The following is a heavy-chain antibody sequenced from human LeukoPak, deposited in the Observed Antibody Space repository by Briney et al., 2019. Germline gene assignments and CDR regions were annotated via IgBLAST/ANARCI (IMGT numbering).Heavy chain of an antibody. CDR1: GFTFSSYS. D-gene: IGHD1-26*01. Sequence: GGSLRLSCAASGFTFSSYSMNWVRQAPGKWLEWVSSISSSSTYIYYADSVKGRFTISRDNAKNSLYLQMNSLRVEDTAVYYCARDGRVGATGFDYWGQGTLVTVSS. CDR3: ARDGRVGATGFDY. CDR2: ISSSSTYI. J-gene: IGHJ4*02. V-gene: IGHV3-21*01.